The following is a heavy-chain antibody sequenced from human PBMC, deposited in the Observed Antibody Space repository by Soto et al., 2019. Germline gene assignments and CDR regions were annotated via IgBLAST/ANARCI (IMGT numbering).Heavy chain of an antibody. CDR2: ISAYNGNT. V-gene: IGHV1-18*01. CDR1: GYTFASYA. CDR3: ARDPPPPDY. Sequence: VKVSCKASGYTFASYAISWMRQAPGQGLEWMGWISAYNGNTNYAQKLQGRVTMTTDTSTSTAYMELRSLRSDDTAVYYCARDPPPPDYWGQGTLVTVSS. J-gene: IGHJ4*02.